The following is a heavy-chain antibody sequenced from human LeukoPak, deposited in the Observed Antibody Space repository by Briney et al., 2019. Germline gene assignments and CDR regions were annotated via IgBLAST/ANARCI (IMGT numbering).Heavy chain of an antibody. CDR3: ARDLGDYYDSSGNDALDI. J-gene: IGHJ3*02. D-gene: IGHD3-22*01. V-gene: IGHV4-31*03. CDR2: IYYSGST. Sequence: SETLSLTCTVSGGSISSGGYYWSWIRQHPGEGLEWIGYIYYSGSTYYNPSLKSRVTISVDTFKNQFSLKLSSVTAADTAVYPCARDLGDYYDSSGNDALDIWGQGTMVTVSS. CDR1: GGSISSGGYY.